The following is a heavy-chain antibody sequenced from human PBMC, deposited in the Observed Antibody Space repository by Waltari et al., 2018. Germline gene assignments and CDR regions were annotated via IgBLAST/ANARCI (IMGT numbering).Heavy chain of an antibody. V-gene: IGHV3-23*01. D-gene: IGHD1-1*01. Sequence: ELQLLESGGGFVQPGGSLRLLCAASRFSFGNYAMTWVRQAPGKGLEWVSGISGSGDSIYYADSVKGRFTISRDNSKNTLTLQVNSLRGEDTAVYYCARLNDDHDFQALDFWGQGTLVTVSS. CDR3: ARLNDDHDFQALDF. J-gene: IGHJ4*02. CDR1: RFSFGNYA. CDR2: ISGSGDSI.